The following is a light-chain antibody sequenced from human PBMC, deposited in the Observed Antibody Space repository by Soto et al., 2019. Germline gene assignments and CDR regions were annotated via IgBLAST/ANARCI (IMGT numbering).Light chain of an antibody. J-gene: IGLJ2*01. Sequence: QSALTQPASVSGSPGQSITISCTGTSSDVGGYNYVSWYQQHPGKAPKLMIYDVCNRPSGVSNRFSGSKSGNTASLNISGLQAEDEADYYCSSYTSSSTIVVFGGGTKLTVL. CDR3: SSYTSSSTIVV. CDR1: SSDVGGYNY. CDR2: DVC. V-gene: IGLV2-14*01.